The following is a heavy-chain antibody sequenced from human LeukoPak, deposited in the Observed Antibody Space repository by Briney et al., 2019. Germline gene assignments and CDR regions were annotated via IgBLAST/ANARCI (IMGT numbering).Heavy chain of an antibody. CDR1: GGPISSSSYY. V-gene: IGHV4-39*02. CDR3: VRDHGAGGYNVAGPPAIGGAVER. D-gene: IGHD2-2*02. CDR2: IYYSGST. Sequence: SETLSLTCTVSGGPISSSSYYWGWIRQPPGKGLEWIGSIYYSGSTYYNPSLKSRATISVDTSNNQFSLKLSTANNADKPVYYCVRDHGAGGYNVAGPPAIGGAVERWGQGTLVTVSS. J-gene: IGHJ5*02.